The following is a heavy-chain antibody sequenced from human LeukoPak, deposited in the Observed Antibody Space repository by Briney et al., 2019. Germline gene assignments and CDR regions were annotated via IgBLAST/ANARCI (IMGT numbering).Heavy chain of an antibody. CDR3: ARGRYSGRRYYFDY. D-gene: IGHD5-12*01. V-gene: IGHV1-8*01. CDR2: MNPNSGNT. Sequence: GASVKVSCKASGYTFTSYDINWVRQATGQGLEWMGWMNPNSGNTGYAQKFQGRVTMTRNTSISTAYMELSSLRSEDTAVYCCARGRYSGRRYYFDYWGQGTLVTVSS. J-gene: IGHJ4*02. CDR1: GYTFTSYD.